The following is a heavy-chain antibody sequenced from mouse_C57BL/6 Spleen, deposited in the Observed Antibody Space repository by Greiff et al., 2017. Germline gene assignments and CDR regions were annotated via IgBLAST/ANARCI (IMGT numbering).Heavy chain of an antibody. V-gene: IGHV2-6-1*01. CDR1: GFSLTSYG. D-gene: IGHD2-4*01. J-gene: IGHJ4*01. Sequence: QVQLKQSGPGLVAPSQSLSITCTVSGFSLTSYGVHWVRQPPGKGLGWLVVIWSDGSTTYNSALKSRLSISKDNSKSQVFLKMNSRQTDDTAMYYCARHEGDYDEEGAMDYWGQGTSVTVSS. CDR2: IWSDGST. CDR3: ARHEGDYDEEGAMDY.